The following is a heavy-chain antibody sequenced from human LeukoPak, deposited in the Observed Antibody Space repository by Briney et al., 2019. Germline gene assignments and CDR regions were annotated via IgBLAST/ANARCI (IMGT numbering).Heavy chain of an antibody. CDR1: GFTFSSYS. Sequence: GGSLRLSCAASGFTFSSYSMNWVRQTPGKGLEWVSHISSSGTTISYADSVKGRFTMSRDNAKNSLDLQMNSLRAEDTAVYYCAREAAAGTISSVDAFDIWGQGTMVTVSS. CDR2: ISSSGTTI. V-gene: IGHV3-48*01. D-gene: IGHD6-13*01. J-gene: IGHJ3*02. CDR3: AREAAAGTISSVDAFDI.